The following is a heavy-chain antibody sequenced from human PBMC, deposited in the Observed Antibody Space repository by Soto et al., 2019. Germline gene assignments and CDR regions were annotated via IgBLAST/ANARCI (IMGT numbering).Heavy chain of an antibody. CDR3: ARDLYYYDSSGYFDY. V-gene: IGHV1-18*01. CDR2: ISAYNGNT. CDR1: GYTFTSYA. Sequence: ASVKVSCKASGYTFTSYAMHWVRQAPGQGLEWMGWISAYNGNTNYAQKLQGRVTMTTDTSTSTAYMELRSLRSDDTAVYYCARDLYYYDSSGYFDYWGQGTLLTVPS. J-gene: IGHJ4*02. D-gene: IGHD3-22*01.